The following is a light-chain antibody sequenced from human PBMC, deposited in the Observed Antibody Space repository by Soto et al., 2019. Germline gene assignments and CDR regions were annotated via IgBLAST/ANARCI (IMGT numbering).Light chain of an antibody. CDR1: QSVSTNY. CDR2: GAS. Sequence: EIVLTQSPGTLSLSPGERATLSCRASQSVSTNYLAWYQQKPGQGPRLLIYGASSRASGIPDRFSGSGFGTDFTLTINRIEPEDFAVYYCQQYVTSFSFGGGTKVQIK. CDR3: QQYVTSFS. V-gene: IGKV3-20*01. J-gene: IGKJ4*01.